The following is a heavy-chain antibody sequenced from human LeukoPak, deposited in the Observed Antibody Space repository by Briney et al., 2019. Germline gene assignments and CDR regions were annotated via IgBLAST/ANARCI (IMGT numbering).Heavy chain of an antibody. CDR3: TRGYDSRY. V-gene: IGHV3-30*02. J-gene: IGHJ4*02. CDR1: GFPFTTYA. Sequence: GGSLRLSCAASGFPFTTYAMNWVRQAPGKGLEWVAFIRLDGSNEQYADSVKGRFIISRDNSKNTLYMQMHSLTSDDTAVYYCTRGYDSRYWGQGTLVTVSP. CDR2: IRLDGSNE. D-gene: IGHD3-9*01.